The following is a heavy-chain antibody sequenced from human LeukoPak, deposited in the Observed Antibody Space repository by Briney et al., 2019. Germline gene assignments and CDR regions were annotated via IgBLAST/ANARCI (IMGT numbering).Heavy chain of an antibody. CDR2: ISSSGSTI. J-gene: IGHJ3*02. CDR3: ARDSRAVGDAFDI. D-gene: IGHD3-16*01. Sequence: GGSLRLSCAASGFTFSDYYMSWIRQAPGKGLEWVSYISSSGSTIYYADSVKGRFTISRDNAKNSLYLQMNSLRVEDTAVYCCARDSRAVGDAFDIWGQGTMVTVSS. CDR1: GFTFSDYY. V-gene: IGHV3-11*04.